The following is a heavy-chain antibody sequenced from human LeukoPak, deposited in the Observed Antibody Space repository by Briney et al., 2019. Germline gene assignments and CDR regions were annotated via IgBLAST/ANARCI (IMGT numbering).Heavy chain of an antibody. CDR1: GFPFSSYA. D-gene: IGHD1-26*01. J-gene: IGHJ4*02. CDR3: ASGIVGATDY. V-gene: IGHV3-30-3*01. Sequence: GGSLRLSCAASGFPFSSYAMHWVRQAPGKGLEWVAVISYDGSNKYYADSVKGRFTISRDNSKNTLYLQMNSLRAEDTAVYYCASGIVGATDYWGQGTLVTVSS. CDR2: ISYDGSNK.